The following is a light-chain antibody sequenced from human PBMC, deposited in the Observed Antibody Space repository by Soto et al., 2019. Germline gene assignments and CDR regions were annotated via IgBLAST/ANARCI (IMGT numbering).Light chain of an antibody. CDR3: CSYAGSSTGV. V-gene: IGLV2-23*01. CDR1: SSNVGSYDL. CDR2: EAS. Sequence: QSALTQPASVSGSPGQSITISCTGTSSNVGSYDLVSWYQQHPGKAPKLMIYEASKRPSGVSNRFSGSKSGKTASLTISGLQAEDEADYHCCSYAGSSTGVFGGGTKVTVL. J-gene: IGLJ3*02.